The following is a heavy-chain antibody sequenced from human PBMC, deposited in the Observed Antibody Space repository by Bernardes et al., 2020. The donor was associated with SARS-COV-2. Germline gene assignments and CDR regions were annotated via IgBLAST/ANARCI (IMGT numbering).Heavy chain of an antibody. V-gene: IGHV3-21*01. CDR2: ISSSSYI. Sequence: GGSLRLSCAASGFTFSSYSMNWVRQAPGKGLEWVSSISSSSYIYYADSVKGRFTISRDNAKNSLYLQMNSLRAEDTAVYYCARARGYSYGYSFDYWGQGTLVTVSS. D-gene: IGHD5-18*01. CDR3: ARARGYSYGYSFDY. CDR1: GFTFSSYS. J-gene: IGHJ4*02.